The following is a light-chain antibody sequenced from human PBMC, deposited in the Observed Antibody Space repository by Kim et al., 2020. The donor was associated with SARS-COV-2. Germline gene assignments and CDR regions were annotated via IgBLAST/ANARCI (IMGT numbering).Light chain of an antibody. J-gene: IGKJ3*01. Sequence: PGERAPPSCRASQSVSSRYLAWYQQKPGQAPRLLIYCASSRATGIPDRFSGSGSGTDFTLTISRLEPEDFAVYYCQQYGSSPPITFGPGTKVDIK. CDR2: CAS. CDR1: QSVSSRY. V-gene: IGKV3-20*01. CDR3: QQYGSSPPIT.